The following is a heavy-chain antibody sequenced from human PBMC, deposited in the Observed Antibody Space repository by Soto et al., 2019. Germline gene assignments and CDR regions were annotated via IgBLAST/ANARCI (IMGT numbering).Heavy chain of an antibody. CDR2: MSYDGSNE. CDR1: GFTFSHYA. J-gene: IGHJ4*02. V-gene: IGHV3-30*18. Sequence: QVQLVESGGGVVQPGRSLRLSCAASGFTFSHYAMHWVRQAPGKGPEWVALMSYDGSNEYYADSVKGRFTISRDNSKNTLYLQMNSLRAEDTAVYYCAKDGSHNFDYWGKGTLVTVSS. CDR3: AKDGSHNFDY. D-gene: IGHD1-26*01.